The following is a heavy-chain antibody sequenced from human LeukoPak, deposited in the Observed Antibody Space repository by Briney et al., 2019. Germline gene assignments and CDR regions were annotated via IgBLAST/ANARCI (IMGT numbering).Heavy chain of an antibody. CDR3: ARAPNYYYDSSGYAFDI. CDR2: IYNSGIT. V-gene: IGHV4-59*02. Sequence: SETLSLTCTVSGGSVSSHFWSWIRQPPGKGLEWIGYIYNSGITNYNPSLKSRVTMSVDTSKNQFSLKLSSVTAADTAVYYCARAPNYYYDSSGYAFDIWGQGTMVTVSS. CDR1: GGSVSSHF. D-gene: IGHD3-22*01. J-gene: IGHJ3*02.